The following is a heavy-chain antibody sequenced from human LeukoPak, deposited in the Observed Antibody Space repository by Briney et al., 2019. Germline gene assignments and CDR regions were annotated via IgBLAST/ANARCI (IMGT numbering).Heavy chain of an antibody. CDR2: ISGYNGNT. D-gene: IGHD6-19*01. J-gene: IGHJ4*02. Sequence: ASVKVSCKASGYFFISYGISWVRQAPGQGLEWMGWISGYNGNTNYAQKLQGRVTMTTDTSTSTAYMELRSLRSDDTAVYYCARDLKRGYSSGRYSWGTGSSNDYWGQGTLVTVSS. CDR3: ARDLKRGYSSGRYSWGTGSSNDY. V-gene: IGHV1-18*01. CDR1: GYFFISYG.